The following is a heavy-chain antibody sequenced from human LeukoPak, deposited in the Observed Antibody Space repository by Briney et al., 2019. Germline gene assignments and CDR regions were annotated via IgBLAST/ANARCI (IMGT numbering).Heavy chain of an antibody. Sequence: GGSLRLSCAAFGFTFSSYEMNWVRQAPGKGLEWVSYISSSGSTIYYADSVKGRFTISRDNAKNSLYLQMNSLRAEDTAVYYCARDGTYYYDSSGYGGDYWGQGTLVTVSS. D-gene: IGHD3-22*01. CDR2: ISSSGSTI. J-gene: IGHJ4*02. CDR3: ARDGTYYYDSSGYGGDY. V-gene: IGHV3-48*03. CDR1: GFTFSSYE.